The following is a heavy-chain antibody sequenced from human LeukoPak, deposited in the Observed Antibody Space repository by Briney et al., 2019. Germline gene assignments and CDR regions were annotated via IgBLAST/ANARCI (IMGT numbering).Heavy chain of an antibody. Sequence: GGSLRLSCAASGFTFSSYAMSWVRQAPGKGLEWVAVISYDGSNKYYADSVKGRFTISRDNSKNTLYLQMNSLRAEDTAVYYCARDGPRSGSYSLDYWGQGTLVTVSS. V-gene: IGHV3-30-3*01. CDR2: ISYDGSNK. J-gene: IGHJ4*02. CDR1: GFTFSSYA. CDR3: ARDGPRSGSYSLDY. D-gene: IGHD1-26*01.